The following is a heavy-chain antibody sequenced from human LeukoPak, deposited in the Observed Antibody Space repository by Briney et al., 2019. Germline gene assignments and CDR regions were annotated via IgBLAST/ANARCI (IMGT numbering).Heavy chain of an antibody. D-gene: IGHD3-10*01. V-gene: IGHV1-8*01. Sequence: GASVKVSCKASGYTFTSYDINWVRQATGQGLEWMGWMNPNSGITAYAQKFQGRVTITRNTSISTAYMELSSLRSDDTAVYYCARDRGLLWFGEAFDIWGQGTMVTVSS. J-gene: IGHJ3*02. CDR1: GYTFTSYD. CDR3: ARDRGLLWFGEAFDI. CDR2: MNPNSGIT.